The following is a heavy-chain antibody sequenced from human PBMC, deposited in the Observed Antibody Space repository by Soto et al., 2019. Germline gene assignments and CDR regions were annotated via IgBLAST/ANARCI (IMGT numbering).Heavy chain of an antibody. J-gene: IGHJ4*02. CDR2: ISYDGSNK. Sequence: QVQLVESGGGVVQPGRSLRLSCAASGFTFSSYAMHWVRQAPGKGLEWVAVISYDGSNKYYADSVKGRFTISRDNSKNTLYLQMISLRAEDTAVYYCARDIGNYGIDYWGQGTLVTVSS. CDR1: GFTFSSYA. V-gene: IGHV3-30-3*01. CDR3: ARDIGNYGIDY. D-gene: IGHD3-10*01.